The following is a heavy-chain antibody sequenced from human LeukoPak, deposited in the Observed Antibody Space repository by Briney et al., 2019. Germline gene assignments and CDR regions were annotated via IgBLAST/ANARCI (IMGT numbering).Heavy chain of an antibody. D-gene: IGHD2-2*01. CDR3: ARGLGYCSSSKCSPGYYMDV. CDR2: ISSSGTYT. CDR1: GSTFSSYG. J-gene: IGHJ6*03. V-gene: IGHV3-21*06. Sequence: GGSLRLSCVASGSTFSSYGMNWVRQTPGKGLEWVSRISSSGTYTDYADSVKGRFTISRDNTRSSLYLQMNSLRVEDTALYYCARGLGYCSSSKCSPGYYMDVWGKGTTVTVFS.